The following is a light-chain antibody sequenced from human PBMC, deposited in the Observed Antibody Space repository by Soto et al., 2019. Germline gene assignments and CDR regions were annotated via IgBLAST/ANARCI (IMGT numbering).Light chain of an antibody. J-gene: IGLJ1*01. V-gene: IGLV2-8*01. CDR1: SSDVGGYNY. CDR2: EVS. Sequence: QSALTQPPSASGSPGQSVTISCTGTSSDVGGYNYVSWYQQHPGKAPKLMIYEVSKRPSGVPDRFSGSKSGNTASLTVSGLQAEDEADYYCSSYAGSNNPHRFGTGTKLTVL. CDR3: SSYAGSNNPHR.